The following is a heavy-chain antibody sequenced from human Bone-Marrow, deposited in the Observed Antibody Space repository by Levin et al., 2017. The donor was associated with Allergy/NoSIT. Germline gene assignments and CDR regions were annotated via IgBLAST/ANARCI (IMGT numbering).Heavy chain of an antibody. Sequence: ASVKVSCKASGYTFTSYGISWVRQAPGQGLEWMGWISAYNGNTNYAQKLQGRVTMTTDTSTSTAYMELRSLRSDDTAVYYCARFQNVGGYPTSVDYWGQGTLVTVSS. J-gene: IGHJ4*02. CDR1: GYTFTSYG. V-gene: IGHV1-18*01. CDR3: ARFQNVGGYPTSVDY. D-gene: IGHD3-16*02. CDR2: ISAYNGNT.